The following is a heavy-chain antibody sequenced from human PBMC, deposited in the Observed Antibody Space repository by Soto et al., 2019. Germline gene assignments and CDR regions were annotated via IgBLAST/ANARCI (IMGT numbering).Heavy chain of an antibody. CDR2: ISRDGGTK. J-gene: IGHJ4*02. D-gene: IGHD2-8*02. V-gene: IGHV3-30*03. CDR1: GFTVSTSG. Sequence: QVQLVESGGGVVQPGRSLRLSCAVSGFTVSTSGMHWVRQAPGKGLEWVAVISRDGGTKFYADSMKGRFTISRDNSRNTLFLEMNSLRGDDMAVYYCTGEVASGYWGQGTLVTVSS. CDR3: TGEVASGY.